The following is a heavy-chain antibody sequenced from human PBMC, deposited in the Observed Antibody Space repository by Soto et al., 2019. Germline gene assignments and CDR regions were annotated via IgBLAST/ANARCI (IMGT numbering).Heavy chain of an antibody. CDR1: GGSISSYY. CDR2: IYYSGST. Sequence: PSETLSLTCTVSGGSISSYYWSWIRQPPGKGLEWIGYIYYSGSTNYNPSLKSRVTISVDTSKNQFSLKLSSVTAADTAVYYCARDNSNFYYYGMDVWGQGTTVNVSS. V-gene: IGHV4-59*01. D-gene: IGHD4-4*01. J-gene: IGHJ6*02. CDR3: ARDNSNFYYYGMDV.